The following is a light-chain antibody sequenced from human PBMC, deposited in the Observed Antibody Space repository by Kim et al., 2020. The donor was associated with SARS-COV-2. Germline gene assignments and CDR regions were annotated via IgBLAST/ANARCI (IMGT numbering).Light chain of an antibody. Sequence: EVVMTQSPATLSVSPGERATLSCRASQSVSSSLAWYQQKPGQAPRLLIYGASTRATGIPSRFSGRGSGTEFTLTISSLQSEDFAVYYCQQYDNWPPYTFGQGTKLEI. CDR1: QSVSSS. J-gene: IGKJ2*01. CDR3: QQYDNWPPYT. V-gene: IGKV3-15*01. CDR2: GAS.